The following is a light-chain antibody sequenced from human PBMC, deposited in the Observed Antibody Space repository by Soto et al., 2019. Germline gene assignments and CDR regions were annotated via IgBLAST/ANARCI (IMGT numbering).Light chain of an antibody. Sequence: DIVMTQTPLSLSVTPGQPASISCKSSQTLLRSDGKTYLYWYLQKPGQPPLLLISKISNRFSGVPNKLSGSRAVTDLTIKITTVETKNDAIYYSMQSIRLTYIFGQRTKLEIK. CDR1: QTLLRSDGKTY. J-gene: IGKJ2*01. CDR3: MQSIRLTYI. CDR2: KIS. V-gene: IGKV2D-29*01.